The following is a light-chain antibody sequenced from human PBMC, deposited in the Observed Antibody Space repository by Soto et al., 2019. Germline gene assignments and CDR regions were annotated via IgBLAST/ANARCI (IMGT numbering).Light chain of an antibody. CDR3: QQYGTSPQT. J-gene: IGKJ1*01. Sequence: EIVLTQSPGTLSLSPGERATLSCRASQSVRSRYLAWYQQKPGQAPRLLIYGSSGRPPGIPDRVSGSGSGTEFTLTISRLEPEDFAVYYCQQYGTSPQTFGQGTKVEIK. CDR1: QSVRSRY. CDR2: GSS. V-gene: IGKV3-20*01.